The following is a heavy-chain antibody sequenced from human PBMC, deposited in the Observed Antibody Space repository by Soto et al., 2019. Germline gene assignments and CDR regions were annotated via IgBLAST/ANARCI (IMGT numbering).Heavy chain of an antibody. Sequence: PGGALRLSFTNSGFTFGDYAMSWFRQAQGKGLEWIGYIRSNTYGGTTEYAASVKGRFTISRDDSKRVAHLQMNSLETEDTAAYFCARRKHLDYWGQGTLVTVSS. CDR1: GFTFGDYA. V-gene: IGHV3-49*03. J-gene: IGHJ4*02. CDR3: ARRKHLDY. D-gene: IGHD2-21*01. CDR2: IRSNTYGGTT.